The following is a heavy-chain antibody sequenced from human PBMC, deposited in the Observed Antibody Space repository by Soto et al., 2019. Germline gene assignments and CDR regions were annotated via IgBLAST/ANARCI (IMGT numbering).Heavy chain of an antibody. CDR2: IYYSGST. D-gene: IGHD3-22*01. CDR1: GGSISSGDYY. V-gene: IGHV4-30-4*01. J-gene: IGHJ3*02. CDR3: ARDHYYYDSSGSNAFDI. Sequence: LSETLSLTCTVSGGSISSGDYYWSWIRQPPGKGLEWIGYIYYSGSTYYNPSLKSRVTISVDTSKNQFSLKLSSVTAADTAVYYCARDHYYYDSSGSNAFDIWGQGTMVTVSS.